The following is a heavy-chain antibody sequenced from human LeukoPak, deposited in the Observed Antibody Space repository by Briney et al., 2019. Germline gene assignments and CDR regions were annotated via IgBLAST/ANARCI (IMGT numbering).Heavy chain of an antibody. CDR1: GFTVSSNY. J-gene: IGHJ4*02. Sequence: GGSLRLSCAASGFTVSSNYMSWVRQAPGKGLEWVSVIYSGGSTYYADSVKGRFTISRDNSKNTLYLQMNSLRAEDTAVYYCARDLLGSATSYSSGAWDYWGQGTLVTVSS. D-gene: IGHD3-9*01. CDR2: IYSGGST. CDR3: ARDLLGSATSYSSGAWDY. V-gene: IGHV3-53*01.